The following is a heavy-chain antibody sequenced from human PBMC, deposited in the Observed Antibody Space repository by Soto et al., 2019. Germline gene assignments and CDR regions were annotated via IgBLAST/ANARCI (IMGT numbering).Heavy chain of an antibody. J-gene: IGHJ4*02. CDR3: ARQSYSPYGDPWYFDY. Sequence: PSETLSLTCTVSGGSISSSSYYWGWIRQPPGKGLEWIGSIYYSGSTYYNPSLKSRVTISVDTSKNQFSLKLSSVTAADTAVYYCARQSYSPYGDPWYFDYWGQGTLDTVSS. D-gene: IGHD4-17*01. CDR2: IYYSGST. CDR1: GGSISSSSYY. V-gene: IGHV4-39*01.